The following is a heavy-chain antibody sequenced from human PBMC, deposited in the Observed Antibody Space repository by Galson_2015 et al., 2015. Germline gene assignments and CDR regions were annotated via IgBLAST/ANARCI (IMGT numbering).Heavy chain of an antibody. Sequence: LRLSCAASGFTFSSYGMHWVRQAPGKGLEWVAVIWYDGSNKYYADSVKGRFTISRDNSKNTLYLQMNSLRAEDTAVYYCARDDGDTAMDYWGQGTLVTVSS. D-gene: IGHD5-18*01. V-gene: IGHV3-33*01. J-gene: IGHJ4*02. CDR3: ARDDGDTAMDY. CDR2: IWYDGSNK. CDR1: GFTFSSYG.